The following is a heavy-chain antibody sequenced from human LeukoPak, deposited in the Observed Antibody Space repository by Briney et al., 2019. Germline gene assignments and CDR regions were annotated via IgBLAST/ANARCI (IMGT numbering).Heavy chain of an antibody. CDR1: GGSISSYY. Sequence: PSETLSLTCTVSGGSISSYYWSWIRQPPGKGLEWIGYIYYSGSTNYNPSLKSRVTISVDTSKNQFSLKLSSVTAADTAVYYCARGWHYDFWSGPEDAFDIWGQGTMVTVSS. J-gene: IGHJ3*02. V-gene: IGHV4-59*01. CDR3: ARGWHYDFWSGPEDAFDI. D-gene: IGHD3-3*01. CDR2: IYYSGST.